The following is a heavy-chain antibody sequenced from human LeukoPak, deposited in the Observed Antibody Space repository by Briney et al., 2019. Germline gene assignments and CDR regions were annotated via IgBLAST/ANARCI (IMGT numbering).Heavy chain of an antibody. CDR1: GFTFCSFA. Sequence: QPGVSLRLYCAASGFTFCSFAMSWLRQAPGKGREWVIDTSGSGGSTYYAVSVKGRFTIYRDSSKNTLYLQMNSLRAEDTAVYYCAKPRDCSGGSCYSLAIYYYYGMDVWGQGTTVTVSS. V-gene: IGHV3-23*01. J-gene: IGHJ6*02. CDR3: AKPRDCSGGSCYSLAIYYYYGMDV. D-gene: IGHD2-15*01. CDR2: TSGSGGST.